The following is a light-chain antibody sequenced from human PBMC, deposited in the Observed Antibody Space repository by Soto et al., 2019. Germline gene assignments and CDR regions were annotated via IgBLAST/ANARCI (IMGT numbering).Light chain of an antibody. CDR3: QQALS. CDR1: QSVSRYY. Sequence: TVLTQSPATLSLSPGERATLSCRASQSVSRYYLSWYQQKPGQAPRLLIYGASTRATGIPARFSGSGSVTDVTLTITSLQLEDFAVYYCQQALSFGGGTRVEI. V-gene: IGKV3D-7*01. J-gene: IGKJ4*01. CDR2: GAS.